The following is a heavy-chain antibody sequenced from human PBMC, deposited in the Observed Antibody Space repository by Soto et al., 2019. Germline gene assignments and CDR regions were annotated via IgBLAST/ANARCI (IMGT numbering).Heavy chain of an antibody. CDR3: AREVSGSPCCSDLWYFDL. J-gene: IGHJ2*01. V-gene: IGHV3-23*01. CDR2: ISGGGDAT. D-gene: IGHD3-10*01. CDR1: GFTFRGYA. Sequence: EGQLLDSGGGLVQPGGSLRLSCAASGFTFRGYALTWVRQAPGKGLEWVPAISGGGDATFYADYVKGRFTISRDNSKNTLYLHMNSLRAEDTAVYYCAREVSGSPCCSDLWYFDLWGRGTLVTVSS.